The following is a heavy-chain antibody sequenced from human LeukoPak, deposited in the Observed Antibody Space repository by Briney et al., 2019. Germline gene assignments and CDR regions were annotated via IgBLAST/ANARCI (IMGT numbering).Heavy chain of an antibody. J-gene: IGHJ4*02. V-gene: IGHV4-59*01. Sequence: SETLSLTCTVSGDSISSYYWSWIRQPPGKGLEWIGHIYYSGSTNYNPSLKSRVTISLDTSKNQFSLKLNSVTAADTAVYYCARGGSYYGYWGQGSLVTVSS. CDR2: IYYSGST. CDR3: ARGGSYYGY. CDR1: GDSISSYY.